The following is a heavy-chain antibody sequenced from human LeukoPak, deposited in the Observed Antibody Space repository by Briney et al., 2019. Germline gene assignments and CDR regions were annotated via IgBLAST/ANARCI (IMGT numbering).Heavy chain of an antibody. CDR3: ARDFMWLVDY. Sequence: AGGSLRLSCAASGFTVSSNYMSWVRQAPGKGLEWVSVIYSGGSTYYADSVKGRFTISRDNSKNTLYLQMNSLRAEDTAVYYCARDFMWLVDYWGQGTLVTVSS. D-gene: IGHD6-19*01. J-gene: IGHJ4*02. CDR2: IYSGGST. CDR1: GFTVSSNY. V-gene: IGHV3-53*01.